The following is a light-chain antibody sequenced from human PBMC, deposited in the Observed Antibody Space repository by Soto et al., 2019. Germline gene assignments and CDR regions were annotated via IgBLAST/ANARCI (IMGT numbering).Light chain of an antibody. J-gene: IGKJ2*01. CDR3: QQSYRTPHT. CDR2: AAS. CDR1: QSISSY. Sequence: DIQMTQSPSSLSASVGDRVTITCRASQSISSYLHWYQQKPGKAPNLLIYAASSLQSGVPSRFSGSGSGTDFTLTISSLQPEDFATYYCQQSYRTPHTFGPGTKLETK. V-gene: IGKV1-39*01.